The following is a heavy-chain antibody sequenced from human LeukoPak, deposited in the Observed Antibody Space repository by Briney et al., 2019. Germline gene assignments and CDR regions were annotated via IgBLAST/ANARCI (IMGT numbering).Heavy chain of an antibody. J-gene: IGHJ4*02. CDR3: ARDPGIAAAGTVGYFDY. V-gene: IGHV3-21*01. CDR1: GFTFSSYS. Sequence: GGSLRLSCAASGFTFSSYSMNWVRQAPGKGLEWVSSISSSSSYIYYADSVKGRFTISRDNAKNSLYLQMNSLRAEDTAVYYCARDPGIAAAGTVGYFDYWGQGTLVTVSS. D-gene: IGHD6-13*01. CDR2: ISSSSSYI.